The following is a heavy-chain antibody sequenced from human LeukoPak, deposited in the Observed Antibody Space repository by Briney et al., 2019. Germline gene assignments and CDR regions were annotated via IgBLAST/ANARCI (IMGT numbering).Heavy chain of an antibody. V-gene: IGHV3-23*01. CDR3: ARDATMVRGIIDL. CDR1: GFTFSSYA. D-gene: IGHD3-10*01. J-gene: IGHJ2*01. CDR2: ISGSGGST. Sequence: GGSLRLSCAASGFTFSSYAMSWVRQAPGKGLEWVSAISGSGGSTYYADSVKGRFTISRDNAKNTLYLQMNSLRAEDTAVYYCARDATMVRGIIDLWGRGTLVTVSS.